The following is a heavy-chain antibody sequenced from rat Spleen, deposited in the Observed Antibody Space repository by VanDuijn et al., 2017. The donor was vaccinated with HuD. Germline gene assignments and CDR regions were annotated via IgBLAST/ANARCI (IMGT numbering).Heavy chain of an antibody. CDR3: ARSDYDGTYYYGWFAY. J-gene: IGHJ3*01. V-gene: IGHV3-3*01. CDR1: FYSITSSYK. Sequence: EVQLQESGPGLVKPSQSLSLTCSVTFYSITSSYKWTWIRQFPGNKLEWMGYINNAGNTNYNPSLRSRISITRDTSKNQFFLQLNSVTTEDTATYYCARSDYDGTYYYGWFAYWGQGTLVTVSS. CDR2: INNAGNT. D-gene: IGHD1-12*02.